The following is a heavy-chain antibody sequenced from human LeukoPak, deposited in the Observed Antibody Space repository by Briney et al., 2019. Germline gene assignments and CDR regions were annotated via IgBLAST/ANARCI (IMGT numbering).Heavy chain of an antibody. CDR1: GGSFSGYY. CDR2: INHSGST. CDR3: ASQLELRLDY. V-gene: IGHV4-34*01. D-gene: IGHD1-7*01. J-gene: IGHJ4*02. Sequence: PSETLSLTCAVYGGSFSGYYWSWIRQPPGKGLEWIGEINHSGSTNYNPSLKSRVTISVGTSKNQFSLKLSSVTAADTAVYYCASQLELRLDYWGQGTLVTVSS.